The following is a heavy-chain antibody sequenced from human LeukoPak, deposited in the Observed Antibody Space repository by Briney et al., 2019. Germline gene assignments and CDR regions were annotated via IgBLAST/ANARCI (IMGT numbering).Heavy chain of an antibody. CDR1: GFTFSSYA. V-gene: IGHV3-64D*06. D-gene: IGHD3-22*01. CDR2: ISSNGDST. CDR3: VKGLRYYDSSDTFDY. Sequence: PGGSLRLSCSASGFTFSSYAMHWVRQAPGEGLEYVSAISSNGDSTYYADSVKGRFTISRDNSKNTLYLQMSSLRAEDTAVYYCVKGLRYYDSSDTFDYWGQGTLVTVSS. J-gene: IGHJ4*02.